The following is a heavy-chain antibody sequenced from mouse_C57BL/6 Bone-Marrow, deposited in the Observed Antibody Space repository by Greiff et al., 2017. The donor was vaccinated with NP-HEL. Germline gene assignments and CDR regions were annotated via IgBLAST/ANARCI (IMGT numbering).Heavy chain of an antibody. Sequence: QVQLQQSGPELVKPGASVKISCKASGYAFSSSWMNWVKQRPGKGLEWIGRIYPGDGDTNYNGKFKGKATLTADKSSSTAYMHLSSLTSVDSAVYFCAFYYGSSYGYFDYWGQGTTLTVSS. J-gene: IGHJ2*01. D-gene: IGHD1-1*01. CDR1: GYAFSSSW. V-gene: IGHV1-82*01. CDR3: AFYYGSSYGYFDY. CDR2: IYPGDGDT.